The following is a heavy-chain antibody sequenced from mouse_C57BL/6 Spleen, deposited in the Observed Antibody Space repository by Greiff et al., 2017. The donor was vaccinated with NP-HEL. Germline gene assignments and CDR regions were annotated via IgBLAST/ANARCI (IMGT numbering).Heavy chain of an antibody. J-gene: IGHJ2*01. CDR2: IYPGSGST. CDR3: AKGGTGTDY. D-gene: IGHD4-1*01. CDR1: GYTFTSYW. Sequence: QVQLQQSGAELVKPGASVKMSCKASGYTFTSYWITWVKQRPGQGLEWIGDIYPGSGSTNYNEKFKSKATLTVDTSASTAYMQLSSLTSEDSAVYYCAKGGTGTDYWGQGTTLTVSS. V-gene: IGHV1-55*01.